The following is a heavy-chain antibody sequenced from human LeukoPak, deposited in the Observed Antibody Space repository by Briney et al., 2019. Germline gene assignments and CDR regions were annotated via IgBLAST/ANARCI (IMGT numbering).Heavy chain of an antibody. CDR2: MYYSGVT. CDR1: GDSLTSNNYF. Sequence: SETLSLTCIVSGDSLTSNNYFWSWIRQSPGKGLEWLGSMYYSGVTYYSPSFKSRITMSLDTSNNQFSLRLNSVTAADTAVYYCARRSFCAGDCLCLDYWGQGILVTVSS. D-gene: IGHD2-21*02. V-gene: IGHV4-39*01. CDR3: ARRSFCAGDCLCLDY. J-gene: IGHJ4*02.